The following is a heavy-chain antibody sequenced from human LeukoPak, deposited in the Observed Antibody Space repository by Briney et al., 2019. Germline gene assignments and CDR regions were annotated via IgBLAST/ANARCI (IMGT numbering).Heavy chain of an antibody. V-gene: IGHV3-23*01. CDR1: GFTFSSYA. CDR2: ISGSGGST. J-gene: IGHJ4*02. CDR3: AKDLSRVGATTMDY. D-gene: IGHD1-26*01. Sequence: PGGSLRLSCAASGFTFSSYAMSWVRQAPGKGLEWVSAISGSGGSTYYADSVKGRFTISRDNSKNTLYLQMNSLRAEDTAVYYCAKDLSRVGATTMDYWGQGTLVTVSS.